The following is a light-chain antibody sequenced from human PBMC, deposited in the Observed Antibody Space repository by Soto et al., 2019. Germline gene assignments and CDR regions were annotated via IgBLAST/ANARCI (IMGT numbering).Light chain of an antibody. Sequence: QSALTQPPSVSAAPGQKVTISCSGSSSNIGNTYVSWYQQLPETAPKLLIYENSKRPSGIPDRFSGSKSGTSATLDITGLQTGDEADYYCGTWDSNLNADVFGTGTKLTVL. CDR3: GTWDSNLNADV. CDR1: SSNIGNTY. CDR2: ENS. J-gene: IGLJ1*01. V-gene: IGLV1-51*02.